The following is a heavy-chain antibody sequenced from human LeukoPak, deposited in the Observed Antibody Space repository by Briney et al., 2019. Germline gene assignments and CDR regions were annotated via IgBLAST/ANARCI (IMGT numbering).Heavy chain of an antibody. CDR1: GYTFTGYY. Sequence: GASVKVSCMASGYTFTGYYMHWVRQAPGQGLEWMGWINPNSGGTNYAQKFQGRVTMTRDTSISTAYMELSRLRSDDTAVYYCARGVRGIAAAGTQGDAFDIWGQGTMVTVSS. D-gene: IGHD6-13*01. CDR2: INPNSGGT. J-gene: IGHJ3*02. V-gene: IGHV1-2*02. CDR3: ARGVRGIAAAGTQGDAFDI.